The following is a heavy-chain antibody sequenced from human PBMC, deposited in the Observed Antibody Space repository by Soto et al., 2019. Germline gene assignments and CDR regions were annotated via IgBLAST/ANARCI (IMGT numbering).Heavy chain of an antibody. CDR1: GYSFTSYW. CDR3: ARHIPQLRFSPYYYYMDV. V-gene: IGHV5-51*01. Sequence: GESLKISCKGSGYSFTSYWIGWVRQMPGKGLEWMGIIYPGDSDTRYSPSFQGQVTIAADKSISPAYLQGSSLKASDTAMYYCARHIPQLRFSPYYYYMDVWGKGTTVTVSS. CDR2: IYPGDSDT. D-gene: IGHD3-3*01. J-gene: IGHJ6*03.